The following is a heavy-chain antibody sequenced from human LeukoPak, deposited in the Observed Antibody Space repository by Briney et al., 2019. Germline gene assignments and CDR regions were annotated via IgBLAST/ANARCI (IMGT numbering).Heavy chain of an antibody. CDR2: IYYSGST. J-gene: IGHJ4*02. V-gene: IGHV4-59*08. CDR1: GGSISSYY. Sequence: PSETLSLTCTVSGGSISSYYWSWIRQPPGKGLEWIGYIYYSGSTNYNPSLKSRVTISVDTSKNQFSLKLSSVTAADTAVYYCARLLVVPAARYYFDYWGQGTLVTVSS. D-gene: IGHD2-2*01. CDR3: ARLLVVPAARYYFDY.